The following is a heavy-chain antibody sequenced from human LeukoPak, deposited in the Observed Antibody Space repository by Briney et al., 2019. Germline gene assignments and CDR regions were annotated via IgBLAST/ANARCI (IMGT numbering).Heavy chain of an antibody. CDR1: DSSITSTYY. Sequence: PSETLSLTCTVSDSSITSTYYWAWLRQPPGKGLEWIATVFRLQTVRTFYNPSLESRVTMSLDPSQNQFSLNLTSVTAADTALYFCARVLHAPYLIDSWGQGTLVTVSS. J-gene: IGHJ4*02. CDR2: VFRLQTVRT. V-gene: IGHV4-38-2*02. CDR3: ARVLHAPYLIDS. D-gene: IGHD2-8*01.